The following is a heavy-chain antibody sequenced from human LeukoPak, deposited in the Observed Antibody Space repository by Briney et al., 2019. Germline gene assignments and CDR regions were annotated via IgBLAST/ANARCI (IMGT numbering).Heavy chain of an antibody. J-gene: IGHJ4*02. Sequence: GGSLRLSCAASGFTFSSYGMTWVRQAPGKGLEWVSGISGSGDATYYADSVKGRFTISRDNSENTVYLQMNSLRVEDTAIYYCAKDRSSGGSCYNYWGRGTQVTVSS. CDR3: AKDRSSGGSCYNY. CDR1: GFTFSSYG. D-gene: IGHD2-15*01. CDR2: ISGSGDAT. V-gene: IGHV3-23*01.